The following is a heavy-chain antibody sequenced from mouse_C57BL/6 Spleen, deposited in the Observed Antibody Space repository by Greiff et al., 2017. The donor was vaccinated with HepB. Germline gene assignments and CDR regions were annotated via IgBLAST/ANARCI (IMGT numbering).Heavy chain of an antibody. CDR2: IDPETGGT. Sequence: QVQLQQSGAELVRPGASVTLSCKASGYTFTDYEMHWVKQTPVHGLEWIGAIDPETGGTAYNQKFKGKAILTADKASSTAYMELRSLTSEDSAVYYCTRRDITTVVATHWYFDVWGTGTTVTVSS. V-gene: IGHV1-15*01. CDR1: GYTFTDYE. J-gene: IGHJ1*03. CDR3: TRRDITTVVATHWYFDV. D-gene: IGHD1-1*01.